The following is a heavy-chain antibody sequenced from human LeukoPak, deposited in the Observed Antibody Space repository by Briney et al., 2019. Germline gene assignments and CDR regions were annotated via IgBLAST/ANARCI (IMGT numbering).Heavy chain of an antibody. D-gene: IGHD6-13*01. CDR1: GFTFSSYS. J-gene: IGHJ4*02. V-gene: IGHV3-21*01. Sequence: KPGGSLGLSCAASGFTFSSYSMNWVRQAPGKGLEWVSYISSSSSYKYYADSVKGRFTISRDHAKNSLYLQMNSLRAEDTAVYYCATFGAIAAAGFDYWGQGTLVTVSS. CDR2: ISSSSSYK. CDR3: ATFGAIAAAGFDY.